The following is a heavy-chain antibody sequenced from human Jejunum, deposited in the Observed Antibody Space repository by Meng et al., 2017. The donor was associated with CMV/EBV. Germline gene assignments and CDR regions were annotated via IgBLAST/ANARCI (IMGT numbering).Heavy chain of an antibody. D-gene: IGHD3-22*01. J-gene: IGHJ4*02. CDR3: VGVRTFNYDSSGHSLDY. CDR1: FERHW. V-gene: IGHV3-7*03. Sequence: FERHWMTWVRQAQGKGLEWVDNIKKDGSEQNYVDSVKGRFNISRDNAKNSLYLQMNSLRVEDTAAYYCVGVRTFNYDSSGHSLDYWGQGTWVTVSS. CDR2: IKKDGSEQ.